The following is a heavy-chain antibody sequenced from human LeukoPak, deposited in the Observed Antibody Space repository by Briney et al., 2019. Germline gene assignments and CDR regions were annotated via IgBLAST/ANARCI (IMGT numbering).Heavy chain of an antibody. CDR1: GFTFDDYA. V-gene: IGHV3-9*01. CDR3: AKDPHSSSWSYFDY. D-gene: IGHD6-13*01. J-gene: IGHJ4*02. Sequence: GGSLRLSCAASGFTFDDYAMHWVRQAPGKGLEWVSGISWNSGSIGYADSVKGRFTISRDNAENSLYLQMNSLRAEDTALYYCAKDPHSSSWSYFDYWGQGTLVTVSS. CDR2: ISWNSGSI.